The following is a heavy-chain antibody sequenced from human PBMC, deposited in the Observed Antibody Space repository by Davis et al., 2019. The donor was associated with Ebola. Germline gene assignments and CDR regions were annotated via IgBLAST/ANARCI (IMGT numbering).Heavy chain of an antibody. V-gene: IGHV1-3*01. CDR2: INAGNGNT. J-gene: IGHJ6*02. D-gene: IGHD4-17*01. Sequence: AASVTVSCKASGYTFTRFAIHWVRQAPGQRLEWMGWINAGNGNTIYSQNFQCRVTITRDTSASTVYMELSSLRSEDTAVYYCAGNSVTTRLDYYGMDVWGQGTTVTVSS. CDR3: AGNSVTTRLDYYGMDV. CDR1: GYTFTRFA.